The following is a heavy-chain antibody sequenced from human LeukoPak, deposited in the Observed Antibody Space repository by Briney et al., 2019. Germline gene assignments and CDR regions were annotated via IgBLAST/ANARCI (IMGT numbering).Heavy chain of an antibody. CDR3: AREGFCTGSKCPAEY. V-gene: IGHV3-7*01. D-gene: IGHD2-8*02. J-gene: IGHJ4*02. CDR2: IKQDGSEK. Sequence: GGSLRLSCAASGFTFSSYWMSWVRQAPGKGLEWVANIKQDGSEKYYVDSVKGRFTISRDNAKNSLYLQMNSLRAEDTAVYYCAREGFCTGSKCPAEYWGQGTLVTVSS. CDR1: GFTFSSYW.